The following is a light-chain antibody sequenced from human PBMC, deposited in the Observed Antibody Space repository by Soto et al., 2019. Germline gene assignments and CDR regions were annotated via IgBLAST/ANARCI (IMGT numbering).Light chain of an antibody. CDR1: TSNIGRYS. J-gene: IGLJ3*02. V-gene: IGLV1-44*01. CDR3: AAWDDNLNGPL. Sequence: QSALTQPPSLSGTPGQRVTISCSWSTSNIGRYSVNWYQHFPGTAPKILIYSDDERPSGVPDRFSGSKSGTSASLAISGLQSEDEAEYYCAAWDDNLNGPLFGGGTKLTVL. CDR2: SDD.